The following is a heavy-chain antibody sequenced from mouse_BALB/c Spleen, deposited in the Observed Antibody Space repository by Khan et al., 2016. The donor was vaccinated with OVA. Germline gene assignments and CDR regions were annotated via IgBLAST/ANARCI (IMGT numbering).Heavy chain of an antibody. CDR1: GFTFSDYG. V-gene: IGHV5-15*02. Sequence: EVELVESGGGLVQPGGSRKLSCAATGFTFSDYGMAWVRQDPGKGPEWVAFISDLAYTFYYEDTVTGRFTLARETAKNTLYLDMSSLRPGDTAMYYCASGGGTAPFAYWGQGTLVTVSA. J-gene: IGHJ3*01. D-gene: IGHD1-2*01. CDR2: ISDLAYTF. CDR3: ASGGGTAPFAY.